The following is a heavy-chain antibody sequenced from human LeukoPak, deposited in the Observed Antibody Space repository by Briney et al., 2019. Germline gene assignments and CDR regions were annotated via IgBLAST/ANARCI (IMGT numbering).Heavy chain of an antibody. J-gene: IGHJ4*02. V-gene: IGHV4-4*08. CDR1: NGSICGNY. CDR2: IYSSGST. D-gene: IGHD2-15*01. Sequence: SETLSLNCIVSNGSICGNYWSWIRQPPGKGLEWIGYIYSSGSTNYNPSLKSRVAISIDTSKKQLSLQVNSVTAGDTALYFCAKGSGYWGFDSWGQGTLVTVSS. CDR3: AKGSGYWGFDS.